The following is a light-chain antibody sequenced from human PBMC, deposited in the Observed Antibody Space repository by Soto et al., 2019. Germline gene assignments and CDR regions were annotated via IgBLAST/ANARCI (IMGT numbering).Light chain of an antibody. CDR1: SSDVGSYNP. V-gene: IGLV2-23*01. J-gene: IGLJ1*01. CDR2: EGS. Sequence: HSALTQPASVSGSPGQSITISCTGTSSDVGSYNPVSWYQQHPGKAPKLMIYEGSKRPPGVSNRFSGSKSGNTASLTISGLQAEDEADYYCCSYAGSSTYVFGTGTKVTVL. CDR3: CSYAGSSTYV.